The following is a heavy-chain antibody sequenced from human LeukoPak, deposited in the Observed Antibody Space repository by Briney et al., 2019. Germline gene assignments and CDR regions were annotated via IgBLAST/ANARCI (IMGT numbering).Heavy chain of an antibody. CDR2: IYYSGST. CDR1: GGSISSGGYY. CDR3: ARGGHDYVWGSYRYNWFDP. Sequence: PSQTLSLTCTVSGGSISSGGYYWSWIRQHPGKGLEWIGYIYYSGSTYYNPSLKSRVTISVDTSKNQFSLKLSSVTAADTAVYYCARGGHDYVWGSYRYNWFDPWGQGTLVTVSS. J-gene: IGHJ5*02. V-gene: IGHV4-31*03. D-gene: IGHD3-16*02.